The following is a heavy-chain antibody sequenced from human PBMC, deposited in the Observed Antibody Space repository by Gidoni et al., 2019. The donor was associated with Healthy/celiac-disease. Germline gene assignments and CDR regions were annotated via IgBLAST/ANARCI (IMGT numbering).Heavy chain of an antibody. Sequence: EVQLVESGGGLVKPGGSLRLSCAASGFPFSSYSMNWVRQAPGKGLEWVSSISSSSSYIYYADSVKGRFTISRDNAKNSLYLQMNSLRAEDTAVYYCARPQEDIVVVPAAIAGADYWGQGTLVTVSS. CDR1: GFPFSSYS. J-gene: IGHJ4*02. CDR2: ISSSSSYI. V-gene: IGHV3-21*01. D-gene: IGHD2-2*01. CDR3: ARPQEDIVVVPAAIAGADY.